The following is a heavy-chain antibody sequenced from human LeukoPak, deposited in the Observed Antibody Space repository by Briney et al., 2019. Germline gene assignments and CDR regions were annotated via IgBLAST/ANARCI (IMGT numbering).Heavy chain of an antibody. CDR3: ARFTDSGFDYFDY. D-gene: IGHD3-22*01. CDR2: IYYSGST. V-gene: IGHV4-59*01. J-gene: IGHJ4*02. Sequence: KPSETLSLTCTVSGGSISSYYWSWIRQPPGKGLEWIGYIYYSGSTNYNPSLKSRVTISVDTSKNQFSLKLSSVTAADTAVYYCARFTDSGFDYFDYWGQGTLVTVSS. CDR1: GGSISSYY.